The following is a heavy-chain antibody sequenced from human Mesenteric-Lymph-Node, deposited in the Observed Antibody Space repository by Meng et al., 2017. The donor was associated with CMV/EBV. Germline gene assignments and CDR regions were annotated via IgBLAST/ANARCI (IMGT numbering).Heavy chain of an antibody. J-gene: IGHJ6*02. Sequence: SETLSLTCTVSGGSITSSSYYWGWIRQPPGKGLEWIGNIYYSGSTYYNPSLKSRVTISVDTSKNQFSLKLSSVTAADTAVYYCARDPIAADRYGMDVWGQGTTVTVSS. CDR1: GGSITSSSYY. CDR2: IYYSGST. CDR3: ARDPIAADRYGMDV. V-gene: IGHV4-39*07. D-gene: IGHD6-25*01.